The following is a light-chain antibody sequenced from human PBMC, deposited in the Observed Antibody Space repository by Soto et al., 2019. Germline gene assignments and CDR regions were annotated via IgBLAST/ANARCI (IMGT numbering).Light chain of an antibody. J-gene: IGLJ1*01. CDR3: SSLASSSTYV. CDR2: DVT. CDR1: SSDVGGYNY. Sequence: QSALTQPASVSASPGQSITISCTGTSSDVGGYNYVSWYQQHPGKAPKLMIYDVTNRPSGVSSRFSGSKSGNTASLTISGLQAEDEAVYYCSSLASSSTYVFGTGTKVTVL. V-gene: IGLV2-14*01.